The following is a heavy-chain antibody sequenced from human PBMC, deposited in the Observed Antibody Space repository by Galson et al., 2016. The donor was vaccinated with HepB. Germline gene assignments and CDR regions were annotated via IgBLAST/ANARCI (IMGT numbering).Heavy chain of an antibody. V-gene: IGHV1-18*01. Sequence: SVKVSCKASGYTFTNNGISWVRQAPGQGLEWMAWISAYSGNTNYAQKFQGRVTLTKDTSASTVYMELRSLRSDDTAMYYGAGDRDAALDYWGQGALVTVSS. CDR3: AGDRDAALDY. D-gene: IGHD6-13*01. CDR1: GYTFTNNG. J-gene: IGHJ4*02. CDR2: ISAYSGNT.